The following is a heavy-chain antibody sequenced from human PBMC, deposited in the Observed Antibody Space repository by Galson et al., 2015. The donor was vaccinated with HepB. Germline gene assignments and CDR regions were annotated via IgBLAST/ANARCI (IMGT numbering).Heavy chain of an antibody. V-gene: IGHV1-18*01. CDR2: ISTKRGNT. CDR1: GYTFNKYG. J-gene: IGHJ6*02. Sequence: SVKVSCKASGYTFNKYGISWVRQAPGQGLEWMGWISTKRGNTKNAQKFQGTVTITKDTSANTAYMEVSSLRSEDTAVYYCSRDSGRGFYGMDVWGQGTTVIVSS. CDR3: SRDSGRGFYGMDV. D-gene: IGHD3-10*01.